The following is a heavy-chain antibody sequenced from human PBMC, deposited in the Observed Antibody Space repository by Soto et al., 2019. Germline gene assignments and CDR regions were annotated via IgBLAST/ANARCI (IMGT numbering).Heavy chain of an antibody. Sequence: QVQLQESGPGLVKPSETLSLTCTVSGGSISKYFWTWIRQPPGKGLEWIGYIYYSGRTNYNPSLRSRVGISLDTSKNQFSLNLNSMTPADTAVYYCARASGGLAHFDSWGQGMLVAVSS. CDR3: ARASGGLAHFDS. CDR2: IYYSGRT. D-gene: IGHD3-16*01. CDR1: GGSISKYF. J-gene: IGHJ4*02. V-gene: IGHV4-59*01.